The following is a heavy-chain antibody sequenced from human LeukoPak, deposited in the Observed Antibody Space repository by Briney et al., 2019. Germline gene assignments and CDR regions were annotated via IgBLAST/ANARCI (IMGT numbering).Heavy chain of an antibody. Sequence: ASVKVSCKASGYTFTGYYMHWVRQAPGQGLEWMGWINPNSGGTNYAQKFQGRVTMTRDTSTSTAYMELSRLRSDDTAVYYCARDGHDILTGYYPDYWGQGTLVTVSS. D-gene: IGHD3-9*01. CDR1: GYTFTGYY. CDR2: INPNSGGT. J-gene: IGHJ4*02. V-gene: IGHV1-2*02. CDR3: ARDGHDILTGYYPDY.